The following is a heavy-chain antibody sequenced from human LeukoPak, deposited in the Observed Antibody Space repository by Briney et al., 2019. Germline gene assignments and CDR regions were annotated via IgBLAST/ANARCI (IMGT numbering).Heavy chain of an antibody. CDR2: ITSNSGAI. CDR3: ARDMTASSWHALDY. J-gene: IGHJ4*02. CDR1: GFSFSTYS. V-gene: IGHV3-48*01. D-gene: IGHD6-13*01. Sequence: GGSLRLSCEASGFSFSTYSMNWVRQAPRKGLEWVSYITSNSGAIYYADSVKGRFTMSRVNAKNSLYLQMNSLRAEDTAVYYCARDMTASSWHALDYSGQGTLITVSS.